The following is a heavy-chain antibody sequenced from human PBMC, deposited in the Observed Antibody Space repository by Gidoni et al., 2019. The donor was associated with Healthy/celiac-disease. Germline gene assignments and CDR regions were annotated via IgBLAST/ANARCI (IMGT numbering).Heavy chain of an antibody. J-gene: IGHJ4*02. CDR3: ARDAPGIAVAGSFDY. V-gene: IGHV3-33*01. D-gene: IGHD6-19*01. CDR1: GFTFSSYG. CDR2: IWYDGSNK. Sequence: QVQLVESGGGVVQPGRSLRLSCAASGFTFSSYGMHWVRQAPGKGLEWVAVIWYDGSNKYYADSVKGRFTISRDNSKNTLYLKMNSLRAEDTAVYYCARDAPGIAVAGSFDYWGQGTLVTVSS.